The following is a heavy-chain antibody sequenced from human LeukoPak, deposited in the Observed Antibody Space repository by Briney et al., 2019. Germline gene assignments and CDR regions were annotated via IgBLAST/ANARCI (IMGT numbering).Heavy chain of an antibody. Sequence: ASVKVSCKASGYTFTKYAMNWVRQAPGQRLEWMGWIDAGNAKTKYSQKFQGRVTITRDTSASTAYMELSSLRSEDTAVYYCAKGTWVRGSDWYYFDYWGQGTLVTVSS. CDR1: GYTFTKYA. D-gene: IGHD6-19*01. CDR3: AKGTWVRGSDWYYFDY. V-gene: IGHV1-3*01. J-gene: IGHJ4*02. CDR2: IDAGNAKT.